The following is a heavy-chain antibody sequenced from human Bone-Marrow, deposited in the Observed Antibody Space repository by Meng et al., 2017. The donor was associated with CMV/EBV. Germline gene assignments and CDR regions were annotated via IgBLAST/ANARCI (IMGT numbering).Heavy chain of an antibody. Sequence: GESLKISCAASGFTFSNYAMSWVRQAPGKGLEWVAVIYAGGRSAYYADSVKGPFTIFRDGSKNTVYLEMNSLRAEDTALYYCAKDSSYSAWGQGTLVTVSS. D-gene: IGHD6-13*01. J-gene: IGHJ5*02. V-gene: IGHV3-23*03. CDR1: GFTFSNYA. CDR2: IYAGGRSA. CDR3: AKDSSYSA.